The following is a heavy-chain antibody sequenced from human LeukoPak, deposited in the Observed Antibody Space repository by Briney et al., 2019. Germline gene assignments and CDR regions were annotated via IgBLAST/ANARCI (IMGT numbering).Heavy chain of an antibody. Sequence: PSETLSLTCTVSGGSISSYYWSWIRQPPGKGLEWIGYLYYSGSTNYNPSLKSRVTTSVDTSKNQFSLKLSSVTAADTAVYYCARGGYDPTYYMDVWGKGTTVTVSS. V-gene: IGHV4-59*01. CDR2: LYYSGST. D-gene: IGHD3-3*01. CDR1: GGSISSYY. J-gene: IGHJ6*03. CDR3: ARGGYDPTYYMDV.